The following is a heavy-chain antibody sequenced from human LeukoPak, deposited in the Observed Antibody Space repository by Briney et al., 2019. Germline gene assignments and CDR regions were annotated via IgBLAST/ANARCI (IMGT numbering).Heavy chain of an antibody. Sequence: GASVKVSCKASGGTFSSYAISWVRQAPGQGLEWMGRIIPILGIANYAQKFQGRVTITADKSTSTAYMELSSLRSDDTAVYYCARERDGYNSDYWGQGTLVTVSS. J-gene: IGHJ4*02. CDR1: GGTFSSYA. CDR3: ARERDGYNSDY. CDR2: IIPILGIA. V-gene: IGHV1-69*04. D-gene: IGHD5-24*01.